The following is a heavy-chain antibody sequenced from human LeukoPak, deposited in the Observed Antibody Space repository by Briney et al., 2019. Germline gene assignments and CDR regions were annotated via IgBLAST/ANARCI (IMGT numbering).Heavy chain of an antibody. CDR1: GFVFNKFA. V-gene: IGHV3-23*01. CDR2: VSGDGDTK. Sequence: PGRSLRLSCVASGFVFNKFALSWVRQAPGQGLEWVSTVSGDGDTKYSADSVRGRFTFSRDNSQNTFYLQMRSARVEDTAIYYCVKGGLEMATDPAAFFDSWGQGTLVTVSS. J-gene: IGHJ4*02. D-gene: IGHD5-24*01. CDR3: VKGGLEMATDPAAFFDS.